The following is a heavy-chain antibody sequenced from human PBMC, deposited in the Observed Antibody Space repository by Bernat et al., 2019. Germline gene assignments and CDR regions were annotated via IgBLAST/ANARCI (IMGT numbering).Heavy chain of an antibody. J-gene: IGHJ4*02. CDR2: IYYSGST. D-gene: IGHD2-15*01. CDR3: ARDGRNCSGGSCYSGIDY. V-gene: IGHV4-31*03. CDR1: GGSISSGGYY. Sequence: QVQLQESGPGLVKPSQTMSLTCTVSGGSISSGGYYWSWIRQHPGKVLEWIGYIYYSGSTYYNPSLKSRVTISVDTSKNQFSLKLSSVTAADTAVYYCARDGRNCSGGSCYSGIDYWGQGTLVTVSS.